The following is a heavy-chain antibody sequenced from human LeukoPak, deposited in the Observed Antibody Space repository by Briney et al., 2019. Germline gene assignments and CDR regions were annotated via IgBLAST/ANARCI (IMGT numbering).Heavy chain of an antibody. J-gene: IGHJ6*02. CDR3: ASRGYDSSGYYHYYYGMDV. CDR1: GYTFIDYA. Sequence: ASVKVSCKASGYTFIDYAMNWVRQAPGQGLEWMGWINPNSGGTNYAQKFQGWVTMTRDTSISTAYMELSSLRSEDTAVYYCASRGYDSSGYYHYYYGMDVWGQGTTVTVSS. V-gene: IGHV1-2*04. CDR2: INPNSGGT. D-gene: IGHD3-22*01.